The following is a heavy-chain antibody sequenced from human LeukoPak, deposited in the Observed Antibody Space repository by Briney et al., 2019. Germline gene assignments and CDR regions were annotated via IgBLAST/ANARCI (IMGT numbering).Heavy chain of an antibody. CDR2: INPNSGGP. J-gene: IGHJ4*02. V-gene: IGHV1-2*06. CDR3: AREYSYAYYFDY. CDR1: GYSFTGYY. D-gene: IGHD3-16*01. Sequence: ASVKVSCKASGYSFTGYYIHWVRQAPGQGLEWMGRINPNSGGPNYAQKFQGRVTMTRDTSISTAHLELSRLRSDDTALYYCAREYSYAYYFDYWGQGTLVTVSS.